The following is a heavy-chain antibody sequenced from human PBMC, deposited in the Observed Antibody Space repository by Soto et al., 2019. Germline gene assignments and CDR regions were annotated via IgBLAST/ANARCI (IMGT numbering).Heavy chain of an antibody. CDR2: MFHSGST. Sequence: SETLSLTCTVSGSSITSGGNYGAWILQHPGKGLEWIGYMFHSGSTHYNPALKSRISISVDTSKNQCSLKLSPVNAEDTAVYYCARGTDQAVTDSTPFDYCGQGAPVSV. V-gene: IGHV4-31*03. CDR3: ARGTDQAVTDSTPFDY. CDR1: GSSITSGGNY. D-gene: IGHD2-21*02. J-gene: IGHJ4*02.